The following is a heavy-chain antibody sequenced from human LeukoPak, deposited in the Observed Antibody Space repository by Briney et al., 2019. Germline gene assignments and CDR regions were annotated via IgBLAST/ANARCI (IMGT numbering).Heavy chain of an antibody. J-gene: IGHJ4*02. CDR1: GGTFSSYA. Sequence: SVKASCKASGGTFSSYAISWVRQAPGQGLEWMGGIIPIFGTANYAQKFQGRVTITTDESTSTAYMELSSLRSEDTAVYYCARRSLETDGLSPSYWGQGTLVTVSS. CDR2: IIPIFGTA. D-gene: IGHD2-8*01. CDR3: ARRSLETDGLSPSY. V-gene: IGHV1-69*05.